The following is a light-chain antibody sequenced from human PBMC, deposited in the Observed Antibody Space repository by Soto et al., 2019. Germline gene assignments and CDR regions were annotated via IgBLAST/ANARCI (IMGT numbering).Light chain of an antibody. CDR1: SNDVGGFKY. V-gene: IGLV2-8*01. CDR2: EVS. J-gene: IGLJ1*01. Sequence: QSVLTQPPSASGSPGQSVTISCTGTSNDVGGFKYVSWYRQYPGKAPKLLLDEVSQRPSGVPDRFSGSKSGNTASLTVSGLQPEDEADYYCSSYAGIRISLVFGTGTKVTVL. CDR3: SSYAGIRISLV.